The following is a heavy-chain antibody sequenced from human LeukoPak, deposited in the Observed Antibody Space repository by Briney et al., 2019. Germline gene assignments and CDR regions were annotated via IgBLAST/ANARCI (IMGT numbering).Heavy chain of an antibody. J-gene: IGHJ4*02. D-gene: IGHD2-2*01. V-gene: IGHV3-48*01. CDR2: ISSSSDTI. Sequence: GGSLRLSCAASGFTFSSYSTNWVRQAPGKGLEWVSYISSSSDTIFYADSVRGRFTISRDNAKKSLYLQMSSLRAEDTAVYYCARPYCSSTDCPTFDDWGQGTLVTVSS. CDR3: ARPYCSSTDCPTFDD. CDR1: GFTFSSYS.